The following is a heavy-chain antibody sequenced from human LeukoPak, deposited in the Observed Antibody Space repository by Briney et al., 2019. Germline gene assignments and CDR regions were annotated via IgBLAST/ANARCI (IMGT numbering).Heavy chain of an antibody. CDR1: GFTSSSYG. CDR2: IWYDGSNK. Sequence: PGGSLRLSCAASGFTSSSYGMHWVRQAPGKGLEWVAVIWYDGSNKYYADSVKGRFTISRDNSKNTLYLQMNSLRAEDTAVYYCARASYGDYRAGFDYWGQGTLVTVSS. D-gene: IGHD4-17*01. CDR3: ARASYGDYRAGFDY. V-gene: IGHV3-33*01. J-gene: IGHJ4*02.